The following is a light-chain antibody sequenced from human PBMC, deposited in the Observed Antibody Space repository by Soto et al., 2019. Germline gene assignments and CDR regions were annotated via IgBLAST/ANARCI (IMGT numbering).Light chain of an antibody. J-gene: IGLJ1*01. CDR1: SSDVGGYNY. CDR2: DVS. V-gene: IGLV2-14*03. CDR3: CSYTSSSPLGV. Sequence: QSVLTQPASVSGSPGQSITISCTGTSSDVGGYNYVSWYQQHPGKAPKLMIYDVSDRPSGVSNRFSASKSGNTASLTISGFQAEDEVVYYCCSYTSSSPLGVFGTGTKVTAL.